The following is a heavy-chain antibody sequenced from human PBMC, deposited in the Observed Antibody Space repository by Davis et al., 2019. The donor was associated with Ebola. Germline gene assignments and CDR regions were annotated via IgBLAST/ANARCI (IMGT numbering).Heavy chain of an antibody. CDR1: GFTFSSYA. Sequence: PGGSLRLSCAASGFTFSSYAMHWVRQAPGKGLEWVAVISYDGSNKYYADSVKGRFTISRDNSKNTLYLQMNSLRAEDTAVYYCARDTAIAVAGTYYYYYGMDVWGQGTTVTVSS. CDR3: ARDTAIAVAGTYYYYYGMDV. V-gene: IGHV3-30-3*01. J-gene: IGHJ6*02. CDR2: ISYDGSNK. D-gene: IGHD6-19*01.